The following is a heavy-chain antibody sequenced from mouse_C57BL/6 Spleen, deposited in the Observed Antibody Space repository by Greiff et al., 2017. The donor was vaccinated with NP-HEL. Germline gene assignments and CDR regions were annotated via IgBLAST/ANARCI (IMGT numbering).Heavy chain of an antibody. V-gene: IGHV2-2*01. CDR3: ARERSNYYGSSYGYFDV. CDR1: GFSLTSYG. Sequence: VQLQQSGPGLVQPSQSLSITCTVSGFSLTSYGVHWVRQSPGKGLEWLGVIWSGGSTDYNAAFISRLSISKDNSKSQVFFKMNGLQADDTAIYYCARERSNYYGSSYGYFDVWGTGTTVTVSS. J-gene: IGHJ1*03. CDR2: IWSGGST. D-gene: IGHD1-1*01.